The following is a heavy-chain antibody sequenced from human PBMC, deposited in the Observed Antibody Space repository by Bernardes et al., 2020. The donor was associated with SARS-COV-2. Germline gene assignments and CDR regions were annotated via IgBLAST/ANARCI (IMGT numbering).Heavy chain of an antibody. D-gene: IGHD4-17*01. CDR1: GFTFGDYA. CDR2: IRSKAYGGTT. CDR3: TRDRPTVTYYYYGMDV. Sequence: GGSLRLSCTASGFTFGDYAMSWFRQAPGKGLEWVGFIRSKAYGGTTEYAASVKGRFTISRDDSKSIAYLQMNSLKTEDTAVYYCTRDRPTVTYYYYGMDVWGQGTTVTVSS. V-gene: IGHV3-49*03. J-gene: IGHJ6*02.